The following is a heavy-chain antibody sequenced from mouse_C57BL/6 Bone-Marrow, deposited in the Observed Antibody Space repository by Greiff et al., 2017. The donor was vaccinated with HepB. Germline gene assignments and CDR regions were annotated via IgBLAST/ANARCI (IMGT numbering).Heavy chain of an antibody. V-gene: IGHV1-82*01. Sequence: QVQLQQSGPELVKPGASVKISCKASGYAFSSSWMNWVKQRPGKGLEWIGRIYPGDGDTNYNGKFKGKATLTADKSSSTAYMQLSSLTSEDYAVYFCAVITTVVAYDYWGQGTTLTVSS. J-gene: IGHJ2*01. CDR3: AVITTVVAYDY. CDR2: IYPGDGDT. D-gene: IGHD1-1*01. CDR1: GYAFSSSW.